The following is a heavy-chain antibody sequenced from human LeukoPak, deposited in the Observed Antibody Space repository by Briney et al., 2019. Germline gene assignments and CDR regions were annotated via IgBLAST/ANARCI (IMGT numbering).Heavy chain of an antibody. Sequence: PGRSLRLSCAASGFTFRSYGMPWVRQAPGKGLEWVAVISYDGSNKYYADSVKGRFTISRDNSKNTLYLQMNSLRAEDTAVYYCAKGPLPYSGSSLDYWGQGTLVTVSS. J-gene: IGHJ4*02. D-gene: IGHD1-26*01. CDR2: ISYDGSNK. CDR3: AKGPLPYSGSSLDY. V-gene: IGHV3-30*18. CDR1: GFTFRSYG.